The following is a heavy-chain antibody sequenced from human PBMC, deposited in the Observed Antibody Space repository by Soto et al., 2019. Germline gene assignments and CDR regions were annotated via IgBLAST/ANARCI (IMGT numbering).Heavy chain of an antibody. J-gene: IGHJ4*02. CDR3: ARRTVNIRTFYSGLKTHCFDY. CDR2: IYYSGST. Sequence: SETLSLTCAVSGDSMSSSDYYWGWIRQPPGKGLEWIGSIYYSGSTYYNPSLQSRVAISVDTSKNQSSLKLKSVTAADTAIYYCARRTVNIRTFYSGLKTHCFDYWGQGAPVT. V-gene: IGHV4-39*01. D-gene: IGHD6-19*01. CDR1: GDSMSSSDYY.